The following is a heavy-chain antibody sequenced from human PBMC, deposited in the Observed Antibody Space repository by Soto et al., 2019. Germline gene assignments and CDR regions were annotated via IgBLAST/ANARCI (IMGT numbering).Heavy chain of an antibody. CDR1: GGSMRSSFYY. V-gene: IGHV4-39*01. D-gene: IGHD6-19*01. CDR2: IYHVGTT. CDR3: ARGRVAVEPPLG. Sequence: KTSETLSLTCTVSGGSMRSSFYYWAWIRRPPGKGLEWIGSIYHVGTTYYNPSLKGRVTISVDTSRNQFSLRVPSVTATDTAVYYCARGRVAVEPPLGWGKGTMLTVS. J-gene: IGHJ4*02.